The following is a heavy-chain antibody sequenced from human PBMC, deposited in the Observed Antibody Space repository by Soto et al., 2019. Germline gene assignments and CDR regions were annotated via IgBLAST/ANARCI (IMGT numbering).Heavy chain of an antibody. D-gene: IGHD5-18*01. CDR3: AKFWGDTWQQSAFDF. CDR1: GFGFDKYS. V-gene: IGHV3-23*01. Sequence: EVRLLESGGGLVQPGGSLRLSCAASGFGFDKYSMSWVRQAPGKGLEWVSGISGTAYSKHYADSVKGQFTISRDNFEKTLYLQMNGLRVEDTAVYYCAKFWGDTWQQSAFDFWGQGTMVTVSS. CDR2: ISGTAYSK. J-gene: IGHJ3*01.